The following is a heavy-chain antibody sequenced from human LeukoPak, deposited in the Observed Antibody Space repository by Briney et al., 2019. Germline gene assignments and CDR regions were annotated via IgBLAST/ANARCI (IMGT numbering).Heavy chain of an antibody. CDR1: GYTFTGYA. CDR2: INAGNGNT. J-gene: IGHJ4*02. D-gene: IGHD3-10*01. CDR3: AIWFGESFDY. Sequence: GASVKVSCKASGYTFTGYAMHWVRQAPGQRLEWMGWINAGNGNTKYSQKFQGRVTITRATSATTAYLELSSLRSEDTAVYYCAIWFGESFDYWGQGTLVTVSS. V-gene: IGHV1-3*01.